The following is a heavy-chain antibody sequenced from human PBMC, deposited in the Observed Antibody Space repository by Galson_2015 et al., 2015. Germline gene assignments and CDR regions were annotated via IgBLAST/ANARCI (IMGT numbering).Heavy chain of an antibody. D-gene: IGHD6-13*01. V-gene: IGHV3-30*18. CDR3: AKDRGQQLGSFDY. J-gene: IGHJ4*02. CDR2: YAGSNK. Sequence: YAGSNKYYADSVKGRFTISRDNSKNTLYLQMNSLRAEDTAVYYCAKDRGQQLGSFDYWGQGTLVTVSS.